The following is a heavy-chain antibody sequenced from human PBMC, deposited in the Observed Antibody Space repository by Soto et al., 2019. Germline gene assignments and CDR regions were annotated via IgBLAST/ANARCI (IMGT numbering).Heavy chain of an antibody. CDR1: GGSISSGGYY. V-gene: IGHV4-31*03. J-gene: IGHJ2*01. D-gene: IGHD4-17*01. CDR2: IYYSGST. Sequence: QVQLQESGPGLVKPSQTLSLTCTVSGGSISSGGYYWSWIRQHPGKGLEWIGYIYYSGSTYYNPYLESRVTLSVDTSKSQFSLKVSSVTAADTAVYYCASRDPYGDDDWYFDLWGRGTLVTVSS. CDR3: ASRDPYGDDDWYFDL.